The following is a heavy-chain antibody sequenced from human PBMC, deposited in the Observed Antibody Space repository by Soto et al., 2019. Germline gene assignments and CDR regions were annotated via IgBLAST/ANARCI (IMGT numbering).Heavy chain of an antibody. CDR2: ISPMFGAA. CDR3: AREVQVNNPAFVY. D-gene: IGHD1-1*01. V-gene: IGHV1-69*19. Sequence: QVQLVQSGAEMKKPGSSVKVSCQSSGGTFNTYAMNWVRQAPGQGPEWMGDISPMFGAANYAPKFQGRVTITADESTRTSYMQLRSLTSEDTALYFCAREVQVNNPAFVYWGQGTLVTVSS. CDR1: GGTFNTYA. J-gene: IGHJ4*02.